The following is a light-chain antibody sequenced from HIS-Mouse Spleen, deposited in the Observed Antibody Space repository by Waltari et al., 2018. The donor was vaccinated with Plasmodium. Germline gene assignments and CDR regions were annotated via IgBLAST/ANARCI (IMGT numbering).Light chain of an antibody. V-gene: IGLV3-10*01. J-gene: IGLJ3*02. CDR1: ALPKKY. CDR3: YSTDSSGNHRV. Sequence: SYELTQPPSVSVSPGQTARITCSVAALPKKYAYWYQQKSGQAPGLVIYEESKRPSGIPERFSGSSSGTMATLTISGAQVEDEADYYCYSTDSSGNHRVFGGGTKLTVL. CDR2: EES.